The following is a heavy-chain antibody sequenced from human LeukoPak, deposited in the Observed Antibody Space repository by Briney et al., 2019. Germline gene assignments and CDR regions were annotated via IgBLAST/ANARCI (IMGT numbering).Heavy chain of an antibody. D-gene: IGHD6-13*01. V-gene: IGHV3-30*02. J-gene: IGHJ4*02. CDR3: AKDVGVAAAGLFDY. CDR1: GFTFSSYG. CDR2: IRYDGSNK. Sequence: GGSLRLSCAASGFTFSSYGMHWVRQAPGKGLEWVAFIRYDGSNKYYADSVKGRFTISRDNSKNTLYLQMNSLRAEDTAVYYCAKDVGVAAAGLFDYWGQGTLVTVSS.